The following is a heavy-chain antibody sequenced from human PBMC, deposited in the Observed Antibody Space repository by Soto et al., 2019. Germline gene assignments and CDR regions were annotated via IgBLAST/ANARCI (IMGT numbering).Heavy chain of an antibody. CDR1: GFTFSSYG. Sequence: GGSLRLSCAASGFTFSSYGMHWVRQAPGKGLEWVAVIWYDGSNKYYADSVKGRFTISRDNSKNTLYLQMNSLRAEDTAVYYCARDGLAYCGGDCNYLDYWGQGTLVTVSS. J-gene: IGHJ4*02. D-gene: IGHD2-21*02. CDR2: IWYDGSNK. V-gene: IGHV3-33*01. CDR3: ARDGLAYCGGDCNYLDY.